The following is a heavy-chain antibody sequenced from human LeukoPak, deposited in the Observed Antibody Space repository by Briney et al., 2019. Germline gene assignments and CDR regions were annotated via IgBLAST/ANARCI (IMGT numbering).Heavy chain of an antibody. Sequence: PGGSLRLSCAASGFTFSSYSMNWVRQAPGKGLEWVSSISSSSSYIYYADSVKGRFTISRDNAKNSLYMQMNSLRAEDTAVYYCARVIDGALIDYWGQGTLVTVSS. CDR1: GFTFSSYS. J-gene: IGHJ4*02. CDR3: ARVIDGALIDY. CDR2: ISSSSSYI. V-gene: IGHV3-21*01. D-gene: IGHD5-24*01.